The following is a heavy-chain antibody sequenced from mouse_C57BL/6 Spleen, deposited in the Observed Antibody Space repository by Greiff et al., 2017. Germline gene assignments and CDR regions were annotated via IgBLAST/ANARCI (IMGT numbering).Heavy chain of an antibody. Sequence: DVMLMESGGGLVKPGGSLKLSCAASGFTFSSYTMSWVRQTPEKRLEWVATISGGGGNTYYPDSVKGRFTISRDNAKNTLYLQMSSLRSEDTALYYCARHERYDGYFDVWGTGTTVTVSS. J-gene: IGHJ1*03. CDR2: ISGGGGNT. CDR3: ARHERYDGYFDV. CDR1: GFTFSSYT. D-gene: IGHD2-12*01. V-gene: IGHV5-9*01.